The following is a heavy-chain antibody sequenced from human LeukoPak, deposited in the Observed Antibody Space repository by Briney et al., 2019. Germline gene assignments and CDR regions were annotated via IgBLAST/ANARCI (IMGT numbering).Heavy chain of an antibody. CDR3: AGSYYYGSGSYGRFDY. D-gene: IGHD3-10*01. Sequence: PSETLSLTCAVYGGSFSGYYWSWIRQPPGKGLEWIGEINHSGSTNYNPSLKSRVTISVDTSKNQFSLKLSSVTAADTAVYYCAGSYYYGSGSYGRFDYWGQGTLVTVSS. J-gene: IGHJ4*02. CDR2: INHSGST. CDR1: GGSFSGYY. V-gene: IGHV4-34*01.